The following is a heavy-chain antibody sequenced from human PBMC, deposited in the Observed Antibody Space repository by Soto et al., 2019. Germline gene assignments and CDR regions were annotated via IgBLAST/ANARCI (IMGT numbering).Heavy chain of an antibody. J-gene: IGHJ4*02. CDR1: VFTFSNYW. CDR3: ARDRMNGYKLDY. Sequence: GGSLRLSCSASVFTFSNYWMSWVRQAPGKGLEWVANIKQDGSENYYVDSVNGRFTTSRDNTKNSFYLQMNSLRAEDTAVYYCARDRMNGYKLDYRGKESMVTV. CDR2: IKQDGSEN. D-gene: IGHD5-12*01. V-gene: IGHV3-7*01.